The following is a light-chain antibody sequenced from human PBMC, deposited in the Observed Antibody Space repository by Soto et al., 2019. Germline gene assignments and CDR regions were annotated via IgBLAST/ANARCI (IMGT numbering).Light chain of an antibody. CDR1: SSDVGGYNY. CDR3: SSYTSSSTRV. Sequence: QSVRTQPASVSGSPGQSITISCTGTSSDVGGYNYVSWYQQHPGKAPKLMIYEVSNRPSGVSNRFSGSKSGNTASLTISGLQAEDEADYYCSSYTSSSTRVFGTGTKV. V-gene: IGLV2-14*01. CDR2: EVS. J-gene: IGLJ1*01.